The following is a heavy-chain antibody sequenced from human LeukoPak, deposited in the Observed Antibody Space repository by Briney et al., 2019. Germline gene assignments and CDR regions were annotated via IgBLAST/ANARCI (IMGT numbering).Heavy chain of an antibody. J-gene: IGHJ4*02. CDR1: GVSITSDTYC. Sequence: PSQTLSLTCAVSGVSITSDTYCWSWIRQPPGKGLEWIGYILHSGSTYYNPSLKSRVTISIDTPKSQFSLKLSSVTAADTAVYYCARTRDFWSGYFDYWGQGTLVTVSS. CDR2: ILHSGST. CDR3: ARTRDFWSGYFDY. D-gene: IGHD3-3*01. V-gene: IGHV4-30-2*01.